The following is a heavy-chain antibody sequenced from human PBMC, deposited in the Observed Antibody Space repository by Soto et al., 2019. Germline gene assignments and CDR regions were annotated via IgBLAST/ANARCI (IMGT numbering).Heavy chain of an antibody. Sequence: GGSLRLSCAASGFTFSSYSMNWVRQAPGKGLEWVSSISSSSSYIYYADSVKGRFTISRDNAKNSLYLQMNSLRAEDTAVYYCARVRRFVVDYYGSGGHGPYYYYMDVWGKGTTVTVSS. CDR3: ARVRRFVVDYYGSGGHGPYYYYMDV. V-gene: IGHV3-21*01. J-gene: IGHJ6*03. D-gene: IGHD3-10*01. CDR1: GFTFSSYS. CDR2: ISSSSSYI.